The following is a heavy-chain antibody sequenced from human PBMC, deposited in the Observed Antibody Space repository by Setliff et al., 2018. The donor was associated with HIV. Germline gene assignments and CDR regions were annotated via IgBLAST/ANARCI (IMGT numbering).Heavy chain of an antibody. Sequence: PSETLSLTCSVSGDSISNTYYYWGWIRQSPGKGLEWIGHIHFGGGTYYDPSLKSRLTISKDTSKNQFSLNLTSVTATDTAVYYCVRRRTGPGGVFEYWGQGNLVTVSS. J-gene: IGHJ4*02. CDR1: GDSISNTYYY. V-gene: IGHV4-39*01. D-gene: IGHD1-26*01. CDR3: VRRRTGPGGVFEY. CDR2: IHFGGGT.